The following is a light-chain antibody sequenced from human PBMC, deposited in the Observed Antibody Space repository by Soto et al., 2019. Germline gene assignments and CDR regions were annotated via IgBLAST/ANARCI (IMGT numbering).Light chain of an antibody. CDR2: GAF. CDR3: QQYKNWPPLT. J-gene: IGKJ4*01. Sequence: EIVMTQSPATLSVSPGERATLSCRASQSVSSNLAWYQQKPGQAPRLLIYGAFTRATGTPVRFSVSGSGTECTLTISSLQSEDFAVYYCQQYKNWPPLTFGGGTQVEIK. V-gene: IGKV3-15*01. CDR1: QSVSSN.